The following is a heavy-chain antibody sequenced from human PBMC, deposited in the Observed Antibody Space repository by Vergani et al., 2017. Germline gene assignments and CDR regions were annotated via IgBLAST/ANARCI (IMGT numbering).Heavy chain of an antibody. J-gene: IGHJ4*02. D-gene: IGHD2-2*02. CDR2: ISFDGTNE. CDR3: VRGRGLCAGGRCYTEAWDY. CDR1: GFALNRHA. V-gene: IGHV3-30-3*01. Sequence: QVQLVESGGGVVQPGTSLRLSCVVSGFALNRHAMYWVRQAPGKGLEWVVGISFDGTNEYYPDLGKGRFTISRDIAKNTLYLQVRSLRLEDTGVYHCVRGRGLCAGGRCYTEAWDYWGQGTPVTVSS.